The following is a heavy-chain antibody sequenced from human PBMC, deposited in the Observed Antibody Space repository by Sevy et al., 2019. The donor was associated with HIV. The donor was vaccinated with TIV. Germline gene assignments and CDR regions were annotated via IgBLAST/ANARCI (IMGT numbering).Heavy chain of an antibody. J-gene: IGHJ4*02. CDR3: ARDSHYYGSGTPPPFDY. CDR2: ISAYNGNT. V-gene: IGHV1-18*04. D-gene: IGHD3-10*01. Sequence: ASVKVSCMASGYTFTSYGISWVRQAPGQGLEWMGWISAYNGNTNYAQKLQGRVTMTTDTSTSTAYMELRSLRSDDTAVYYCARDSHYYGSGTPPPFDYWGQGTLVTVSS. CDR1: GYTFTSYG.